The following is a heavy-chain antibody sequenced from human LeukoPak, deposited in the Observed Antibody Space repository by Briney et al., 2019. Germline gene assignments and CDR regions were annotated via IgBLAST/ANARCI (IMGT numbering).Heavy chain of an antibody. D-gene: IGHD3-22*01. CDR2: IYTSGST. Sequence: SETLSLTCTVSGGSISSYYWSWIRQPAGKGLEWIGRIYTSGSTNYNPSLKSRVTMSVDTSKNQFSLKLSSVTAADTAVYYCARLGREKRRDSSGYYYEYWGQGTLVTVSS. J-gene: IGHJ4*02. CDR1: GGSISSYY. CDR3: ARLGREKRRDSSGYYYEY. V-gene: IGHV4-4*07.